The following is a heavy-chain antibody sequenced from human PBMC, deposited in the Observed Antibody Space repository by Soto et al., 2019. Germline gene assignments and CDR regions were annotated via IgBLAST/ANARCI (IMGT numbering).Heavy chain of an antibody. J-gene: IGHJ4*02. Sequence: PAKVCWNDSGGGIGNKALNWAHQDTGQGLEWMGGIIPLFGTANYAQKFQGRVTITADESTSTAYLDLSSLRSEDTAVYYCARPVEMATISRSYLFYWGQGTLVTSPQ. CDR3: ARPVEMATISRSYLFY. CDR1: GGGIGNKA. CDR2: IIPLFGTA. V-gene: IGHV1-69*13. D-gene: IGHD5-12*01.